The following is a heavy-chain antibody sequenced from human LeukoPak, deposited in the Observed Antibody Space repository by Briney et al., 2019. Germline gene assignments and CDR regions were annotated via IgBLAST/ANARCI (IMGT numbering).Heavy chain of an antibody. CDR2: IWFDGSNK. D-gene: IGHD4-17*01. CDR3: ARRGYGDYAPFDY. Sequence: GGSLRLSCVASGFTFSRFGMHWVRQAPGKGLEWVAVIWFDGSNKYYADSVKGRFAISRDNSKNTLYLQMNSLRAEDTAVYYCARRGYGDYAPFDYWGQGTLVTVSS. V-gene: IGHV3-33*01. J-gene: IGHJ4*02. CDR1: GFTFSRFG.